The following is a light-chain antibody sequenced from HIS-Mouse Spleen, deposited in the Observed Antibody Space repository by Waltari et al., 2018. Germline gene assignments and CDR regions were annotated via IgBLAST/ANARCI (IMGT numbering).Light chain of an antibody. V-gene: IGLV6-57*02. J-gene: IGLJ3*02. CDR2: VVN. CDR3: QSYDSSNWV. CDR1: SGSIASNY. Sequence: NFMLTQPHSVSESPGKTVTISCTGSSGSIASNYVQWYQQRPGSAPTTVIYVVNHRPSGVPDRFSGSIDSSSNSASLTISGLKTEDEADYYCQSYDSSNWVFGGGTKLTVL.